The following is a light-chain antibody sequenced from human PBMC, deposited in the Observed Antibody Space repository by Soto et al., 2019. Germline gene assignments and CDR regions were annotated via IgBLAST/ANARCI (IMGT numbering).Light chain of an antibody. J-gene: IGKJ4*01. Sequence: ETVLTQSPGTLSLSPGERATLSCRASQSVISNYLAWYQQKPGQAPRLLIYGASSRATGIPDRFIGSGSGTDSTLTVSRLEPEDFAVYYCQQFGDSLTFGGGTKV. V-gene: IGKV3-20*01. CDR3: QQFGDSLT. CDR1: QSVISNY. CDR2: GAS.